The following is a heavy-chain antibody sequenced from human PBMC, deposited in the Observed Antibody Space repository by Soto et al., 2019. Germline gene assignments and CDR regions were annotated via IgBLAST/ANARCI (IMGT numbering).Heavy chain of an antibody. CDR1: GYTLTELS. CDR2: FDPEDGET. J-gene: IGHJ6*02. CDR3: ATSVIHGTGNIVVVPAATYQALNGMDV. V-gene: IGHV1-24*01. Sequence: ASVKVSCKVSGYTLTELSMHWVRQAPGKGLEWMGGFDPEDGETIYAQKFQGRVTMTEDTSTDTAYMELSSLRPEDTAVYYCATSVIHGTGNIVVVPAATYQALNGMDVWGQGTTVTVSS. D-gene: IGHD2-2*01.